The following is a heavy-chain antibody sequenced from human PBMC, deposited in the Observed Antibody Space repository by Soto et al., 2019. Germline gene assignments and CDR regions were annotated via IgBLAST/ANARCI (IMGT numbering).Heavy chain of an antibody. Sequence: EVQLVESGGGLVQPGRSLRLSCAASGFTFDDYAMHWVRQAPGKGLEWVSGISWNSGSIGYADSVKGRFTISRDNAKNSLYLQMNSLRAEDTALYYCAKDILDCSSTSCYEVGSGAFDIWGQGTMVTVSS. CDR3: AKDILDCSSTSCYEVGSGAFDI. J-gene: IGHJ3*02. D-gene: IGHD2-2*01. CDR1: GFTFDDYA. V-gene: IGHV3-9*01. CDR2: ISWNSGSI.